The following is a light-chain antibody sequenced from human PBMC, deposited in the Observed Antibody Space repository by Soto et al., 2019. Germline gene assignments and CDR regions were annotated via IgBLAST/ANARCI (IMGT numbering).Light chain of an antibody. CDR3: ALYMGGGIWV. CDR2: TTS. Sequence: QTVVTQEPSFSVSPGGTVTLTCGLTSGSVSSSYYPSWSQQTPGQAPRSLIYTTSTRSSGVPDRFSGSILGNKAALIITGAQADYEAHYYCALYMGGGIWVFGGGTKPTVL. J-gene: IGLJ3*02. CDR1: SGSVSSSYY. V-gene: IGLV8-61*01.